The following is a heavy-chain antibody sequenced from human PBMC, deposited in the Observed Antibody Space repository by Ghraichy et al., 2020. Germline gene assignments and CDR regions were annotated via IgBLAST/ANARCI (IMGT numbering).Heavy chain of an antibody. V-gene: IGHV2-5*02. CDR3: AHSPDYGDHERHFDL. CDR2: IYWDDDK. J-gene: IGHJ2*01. D-gene: IGHD4-17*01. Sequence: FGPTLVKPTQTLTLTCTFSGFSLSTSGVGVGWIRQPPGKALEWLALIYWDDDKRYSPSLKSRLTITKDTSKNQVVLTMTNMDPVDTATYYCAHSPDYGDHERHFDLWGRGTLVTVSS. CDR1: GFSLSTSGVG.